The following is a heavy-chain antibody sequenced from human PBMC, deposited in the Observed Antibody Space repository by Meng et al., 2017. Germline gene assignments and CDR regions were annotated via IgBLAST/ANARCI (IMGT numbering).Heavy chain of an antibody. D-gene: IGHD6-13*01. CDR1: GGTFSSYA. V-gene: IGHV1-69*01. J-gene: IGHJ4*02. CDR3: ARDIAGCFGY. Sequence: QGEVVQAGAEGKMPGSSVMVPGRASGGTFSSYAISWVRQAPGQGLEWMGGIIPIFGTANYAQKFQGRVTITADESTSTAYMELSSLRSEDTAVYYCARDIAGCFGYWGQGTLVTVSS. CDR2: IIPIFGTA.